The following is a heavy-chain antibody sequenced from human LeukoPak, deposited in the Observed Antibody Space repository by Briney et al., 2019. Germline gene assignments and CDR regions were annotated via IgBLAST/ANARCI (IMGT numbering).Heavy chain of an antibody. CDR1: GGSFSGYY. CDR2: IKHSGST. Sequence: SETLSLTCAVCGGSFSGYYLSWIRQPRGKGLEWIGAIKHSGSTKYNSSLKSRVIISVDTSKNQFSLNLGSVTAADTAGYYCASGGRELPTARRSKPVNWFDPWRQGSLVTVSS. V-gene: IGHV4-34*01. J-gene: IGHJ5*02. CDR3: ASGGRELPTARRSKPVNWFDP. D-gene: IGHD2-2*01.